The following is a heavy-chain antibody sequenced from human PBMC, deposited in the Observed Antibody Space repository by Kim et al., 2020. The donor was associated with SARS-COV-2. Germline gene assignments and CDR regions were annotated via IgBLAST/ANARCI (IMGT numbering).Heavy chain of an antibody. D-gene: IGHD3-10*01. CDR2: ST. J-gene: IGHJ4*02. Sequence: STYYADSVKGRFSISRDNSKNPLYLQMNSLRAEDTAVYYCARDFGEFYFDYWGQGTLVTVSS. CDR3: ARDFGEFYFDY. V-gene: IGHV3-53*01.